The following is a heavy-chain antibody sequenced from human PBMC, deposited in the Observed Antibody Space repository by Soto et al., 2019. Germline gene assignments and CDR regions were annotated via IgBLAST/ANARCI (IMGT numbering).Heavy chain of an antibody. CDR2: IKQDGSEK. CDR3: ARDLGIWGSYRYTRSDAFET. V-gene: IGHV3-7*01. Sequence: GGSLRLSCAASGFSFSGAWLSWGRQAPGKGPEWVANIKQDGSEKYYVDSVKGRFTISRDNAKNSLYLQMNSLRAEDTAVYYCARDLGIWGSYRYTRSDAFETWGQGTMVTVSS. D-gene: IGHD3-16*02. CDR1: GFSFSGAW. J-gene: IGHJ3*02.